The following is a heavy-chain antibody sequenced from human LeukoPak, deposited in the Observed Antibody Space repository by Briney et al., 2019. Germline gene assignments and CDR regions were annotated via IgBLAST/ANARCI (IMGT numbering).Heavy chain of an antibody. CDR3: ARDRRAAINWFDP. D-gene: IGHD2-2*02. V-gene: IGHV1-2*02. CDR2: INPNSGGT. CDR1: GYTFTGYY. J-gene: IGHJ5*02. Sequence: ASVKVSCKASGYTFTGYYMHWARQAPGQGLEWMGWINPNSGGTNYAQKFQGRVTMTRDTSISTAYMELSRLRSDDTAVYYCARDRRAAINWFDPWGQGTLVTVSS.